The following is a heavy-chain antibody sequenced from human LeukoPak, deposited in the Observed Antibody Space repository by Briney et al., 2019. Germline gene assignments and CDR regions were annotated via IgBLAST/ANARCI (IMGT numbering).Heavy chain of an antibody. CDR1: GVSMSAFQ. D-gene: IGHD2-8*01. V-gene: IGHV4-4*09. Sequence: SETLSLTCTVSGVSMSAFQWSWVRQSPEKGLEWIGCVNTKGETNYNPSLKSRVITSVDTSKSQFSLRLASVTAADTAVYYCATSNDAKIAPFDHWGQGALVTVSS. CDR2: VNTKGET. CDR3: ATSNDAKIAPFDH. J-gene: IGHJ4*02.